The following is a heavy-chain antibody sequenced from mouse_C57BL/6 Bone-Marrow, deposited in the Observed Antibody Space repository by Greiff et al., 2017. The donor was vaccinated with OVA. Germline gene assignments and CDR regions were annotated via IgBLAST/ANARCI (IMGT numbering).Heavy chain of an antibody. Sequence: EVKLMESGGGLVKPGGSLKLSYAASGFTFSSYAMSWVRQTPEKRLEWVATISDGGSYTYYPDNVKGRFTISRDNAKNNLYLQMSHLKSEDTAMYYCARGRGFAYWGQGTLVTVSA. CDR2: ISDGGSYT. V-gene: IGHV5-4*03. J-gene: IGHJ3*01. CDR3: ARGRGFAY. CDR1: GFTFSSYA.